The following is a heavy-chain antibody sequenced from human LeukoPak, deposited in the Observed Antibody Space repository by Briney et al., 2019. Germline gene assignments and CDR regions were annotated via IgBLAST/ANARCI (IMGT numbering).Heavy chain of an antibody. J-gene: IGHJ3*02. CDR3: ARALLDSGNYFDTFDI. CDR2: IYYSGSP. CDR1: GGSISSSSYY. V-gene: IGHV4-39*07. Sequence: SETLSLTCTVSGGSISSSSYYWGWIRQPPGKGLEWIGSIYYSGSPYYNPSLKSRVTISVNTSKNQFSLKLRYVTAADTAVYYCARALLDSGNYFDTFDIWGQGTMVTVSS. D-gene: IGHD1-26*01.